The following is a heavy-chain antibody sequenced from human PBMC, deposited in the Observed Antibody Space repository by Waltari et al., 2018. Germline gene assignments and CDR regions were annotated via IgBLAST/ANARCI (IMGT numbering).Heavy chain of an antibody. CDR2: IWYDGSNK. V-gene: IGHV3-30*18. J-gene: IGHJ5*02. CDR3: AKDPLYSSSPSRWFDP. D-gene: IGHD6-6*01. CDR1: GFTFSSYG. Sequence: QVQLVESGGGVVQPGRSLRLSCAASGFTFSSYGMHWVRQAPGKGLEWVAVIWYDGSNKYYADSVKGRFPISRDNSKNTLYLQMNSLRAEDTAMYYCAKDPLYSSSPSRWFDPWGQGTLVTVSS.